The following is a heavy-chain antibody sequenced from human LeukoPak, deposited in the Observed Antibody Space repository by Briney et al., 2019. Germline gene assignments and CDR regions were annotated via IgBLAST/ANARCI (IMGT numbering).Heavy chain of an antibody. D-gene: IGHD3-10*01. CDR1: GGSISSYY. CDR3: ARFRAGVGEPYGDY. J-gene: IGHJ4*02. CDR2: LYYSGST. Sequence: SETLSLTCTVSGGSISSYYWSWIRQPPGKGLEWIGYLYYSGSTIYNPSLKSRVTISVDTSKNQFSLKLSSVTAADTAVYYCARFRAGVGEPYGDYWGQGTLVTVSS. V-gene: IGHV4-59*01.